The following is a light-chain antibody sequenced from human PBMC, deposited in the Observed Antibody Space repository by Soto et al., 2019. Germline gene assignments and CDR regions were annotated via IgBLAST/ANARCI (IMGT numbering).Light chain of an antibody. CDR2: FDS. CDR1: NIGDKL. J-gene: IGLJ1*01. V-gene: IGLV3-21*04. CDR3: QPWAVGSDHYV. Sequence: SYELTQSPSVSLAPGETARISCEGNNIGDKLVHWYQQRPGQAPVLVIYFDSERPSGIPERFSGSNSGNTATLIITRVEAGDEADYYCQPWAVGSDHYVFGSGTKLTVL.